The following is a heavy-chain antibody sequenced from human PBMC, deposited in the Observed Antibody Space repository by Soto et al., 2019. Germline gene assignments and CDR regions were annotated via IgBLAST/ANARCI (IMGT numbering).Heavy chain of an antibody. CDR3: ARERTSKGGMDV. Sequence: LRLSCAASGFTFSNDWMNWVRQGPGKGLEWVSRIISGGSRVSYADSVKGRFTIARDNAKNTLYLEMHSLTAEDTAVYYCARERTSKGGMDVWGQGTTVTVSS. CDR2: IISGGSRV. J-gene: IGHJ6*02. CDR1: GFTFSNDW. V-gene: IGHV3-74*01.